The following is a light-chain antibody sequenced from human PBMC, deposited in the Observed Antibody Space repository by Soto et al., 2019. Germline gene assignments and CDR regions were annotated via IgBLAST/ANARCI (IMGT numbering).Light chain of an antibody. CDR1: QGISRW. CDR3: QQYGSFAST. CDR2: AAS. J-gene: IGKJ1*01. Sequence: DIQMTQSPSSLSASVGDRVTITCQASQGISRWLAWYQLKPGKAPKSLIYAASTLQSGVPSRFSGSGSGTSFTLTVSSVPPEDSPTYYCQQYGSFASTFGQGTKVDI. V-gene: IGKV1D-16*01.